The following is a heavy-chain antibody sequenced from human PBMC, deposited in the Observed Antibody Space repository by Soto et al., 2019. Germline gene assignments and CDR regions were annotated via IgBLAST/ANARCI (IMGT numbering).Heavy chain of an antibody. Sequence: ASETLSLTCTVSAGSISSSDYYWGWIRQSPGKGLEWIGAISYGGYTYHNPSLRSRVTISVDKSKSQFSLDLPSVTAADTAVYYCARHRRETGTYAQPLDYWGQGTLVTVSS. D-gene: IGHD1-1*01. V-gene: IGHV4-39*01. CDR1: AGSISSSDYY. CDR2: ISYGGYT. J-gene: IGHJ4*02. CDR3: ARHRRETGTYAQPLDY.